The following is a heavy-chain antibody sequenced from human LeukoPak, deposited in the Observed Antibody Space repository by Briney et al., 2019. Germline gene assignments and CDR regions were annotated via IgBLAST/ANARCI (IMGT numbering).Heavy chain of an antibody. V-gene: IGHV4-59*08. CDR3: ARHLRKDGYNYYFDY. CDR1: GGSISSYY. J-gene: IGHJ4*02. D-gene: IGHD5-24*01. CDR2: IYYSGST. Sequence: SETLSLTCTVSGGSISSYYWSWIRQPPGKGLEWIGYIYYSGSTNYNPSLKSRVTISVDTSKNQFSLKVTSVTAADTAVYYCARHLRKDGYNYYFDYWGQGTLVTVSS.